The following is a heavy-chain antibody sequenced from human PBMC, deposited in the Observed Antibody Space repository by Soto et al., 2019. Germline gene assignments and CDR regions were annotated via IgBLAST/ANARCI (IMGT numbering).Heavy chain of an antibody. Sequence: AGGSLRLSCAASGFTFSSYGMHWVRQAPGKGLEWVAVISYDGSNKYYADSVKGRFTISRDNSKNTLYLQMNGLRAEDTAVYYCAKDLAADWGQGTLVTVSS. CDR1: GFTFSSYG. CDR2: ISYDGSNK. V-gene: IGHV3-30*18. CDR3: AKDLAAD. D-gene: IGHD6-25*01. J-gene: IGHJ4*02.